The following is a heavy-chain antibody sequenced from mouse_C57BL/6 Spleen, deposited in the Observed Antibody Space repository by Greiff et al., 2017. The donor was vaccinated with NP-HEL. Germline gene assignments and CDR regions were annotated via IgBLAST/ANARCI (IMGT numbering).Heavy chain of an antibody. V-gene: IGHV1-50*01. Sequence: VQLQQPGAELVKPGASVKLSCKASGYTFTSYWMQWVKQRPGQGLEWIGEIDPSDSYTNYNQKFKGKATLTVDTSSSTAYMQLSSLTSEDSAVYYCARYGTGNYFDYWGQGTTLTVSS. D-gene: IGHD4-1*01. CDR1: GYTFTSYW. CDR2: IDPSDSYT. J-gene: IGHJ2*01. CDR3: ARYGTGNYFDY.